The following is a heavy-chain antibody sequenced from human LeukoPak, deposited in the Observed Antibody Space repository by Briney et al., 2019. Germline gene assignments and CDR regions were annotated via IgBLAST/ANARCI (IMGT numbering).Heavy chain of an antibody. V-gene: IGHV1-2*02. CDR3: ARVSSSSWYNFDY. D-gene: IGHD6-13*01. J-gene: IGHJ4*02. CDR2: VIPIFGTA. CDR1: GYTFTGYY. Sequence: ASVKVSCKASGYTFTGYYMHWVRQAPGQGLEWMGGVIPIFGTANYAQKFQGRVTMTRNTSISTAYMELSSLRSEDTAVYYCARVSSSSWYNFDYWGQGTLVTVSS.